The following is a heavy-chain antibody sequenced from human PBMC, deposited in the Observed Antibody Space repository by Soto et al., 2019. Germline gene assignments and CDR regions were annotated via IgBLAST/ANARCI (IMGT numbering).Heavy chain of an antibody. Sequence: QVQLVQSGAEVKKPGSSVTVSCKSSGGTFTNYAISWVRQAPGQGLEWLGGIIPMFDTADYAQKFLGRVIITADTSTKTVYLDLSSLRSEDTAVYYCARDVEGNYYRTGYYPPRYDSWGQGTLLIVST. CDR3: ARDVEGNYYRTGYYPPRYDS. J-gene: IGHJ4*02. D-gene: IGHD3-22*01. CDR1: GGTFTNYA. V-gene: IGHV1-69*06. CDR2: IIPMFDTA.